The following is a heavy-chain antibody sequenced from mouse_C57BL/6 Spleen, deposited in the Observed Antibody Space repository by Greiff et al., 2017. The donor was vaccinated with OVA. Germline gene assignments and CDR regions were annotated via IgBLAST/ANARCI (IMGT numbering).Heavy chain of an antibody. CDR3: ARIGL. Sequence: VQLQQPGAELVKPGASVKLSCKASGYTFTSYWIQWVKQRPGQGLEWIGEIDPSDSYTTSNQKFKGKATLTVDTSSSTAYMQLSSLTSEDSAVYYCARIGLWGQGTLVTVSA. CDR1: GYTFTSYW. D-gene: IGHD3-3*01. CDR2: IDPSDSYT. V-gene: IGHV1-50*01. J-gene: IGHJ3*01.